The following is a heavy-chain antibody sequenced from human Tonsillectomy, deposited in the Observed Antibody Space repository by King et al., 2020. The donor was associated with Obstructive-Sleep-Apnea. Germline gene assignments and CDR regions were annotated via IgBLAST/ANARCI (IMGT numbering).Heavy chain of an antibody. CDR1: GYNFTNYY. CDR3: ARYVIPITTIVVENDLDV. Sequence: VQLQQSGAEVKKPGASVKISCKASGYNFTNYYMHWVRQAPGQGLEWMGIINPSGGTTNYAQNFQGRVIMTRDTSTSTVHMELSSLRSEDTAVYYCARYVIPITTIVVENDLDVWGQGTTVIVSS. V-gene: IGHV1-46*01. CDR2: INPSGGTT. D-gene: IGHD3-22*01. J-gene: IGHJ6*02.